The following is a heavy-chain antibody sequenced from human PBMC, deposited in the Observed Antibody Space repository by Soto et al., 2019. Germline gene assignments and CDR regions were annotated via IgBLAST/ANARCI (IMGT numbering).Heavy chain of an antibody. J-gene: IGHJ4*02. CDR3: ARMFPAILDPGFDY. V-gene: IGHV6-1*01. CDR1: GDSGSSNSAA. CDR2: TYYRSKWYN. Sequence: SQTLSLTSVISGDSGSSNSAAWNWIRQSPSRGLEWLGRTYYRSKWYNDYAVSVKSRITINPDTSKNQFSLQLNSVTPEDTAVYYCARMFPAILDPGFDYWGQGTLVTVSS. D-gene: IGHD3-10*02.